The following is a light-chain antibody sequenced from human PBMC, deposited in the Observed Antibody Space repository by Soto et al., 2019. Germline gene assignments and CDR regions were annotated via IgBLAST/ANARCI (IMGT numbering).Light chain of an antibody. CDR1: QSISSW. Sequence: DIQMTQSPSTLSASVGDRVTITCRASQSISSWLAWYQQKPGKAPKLLIYKASSLESGVPSRFSGSGSGTEFTLTISSLQPDDFATYYCQLYNSYWNTFGQGTKLEIK. J-gene: IGKJ2*01. CDR3: QLYNSYWNT. CDR2: KAS. V-gene: IGKV1-5*03.